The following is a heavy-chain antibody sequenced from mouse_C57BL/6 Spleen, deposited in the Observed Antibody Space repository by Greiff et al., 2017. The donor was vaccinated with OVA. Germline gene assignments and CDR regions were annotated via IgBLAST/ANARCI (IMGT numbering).Heavy chain of an antibody. CDR2: ISYDGSN. Sequence: EVQLVESGPGLVKPSQSLSLTCSVTGYSITSGYYWNWIRQFPGNKLEWMGYISYDGSNNYNPSLKNRISITRDTSKNQFFLKLNSVTTEDTATYYCARGEYGNYADYWGQGTTLTVSS. J-gene: IGHJ2*01. CDR1: GYSITSGYY. D-gene: IGHD2-1*01. CDR3: ARGEYGNYADY. V-gene: IGHV3-6*01.